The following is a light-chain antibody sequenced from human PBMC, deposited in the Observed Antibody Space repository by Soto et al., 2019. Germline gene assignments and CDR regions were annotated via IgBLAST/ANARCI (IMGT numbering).Light chain of an antibody. CDR3: QQYGSTPLT. CDR1: QSGMSNY. CDR2: AAS. Sequence: EIVLTQSPGALSLNTEERATLSCRASQSGMSNYLVWYQQKPGQAPRLLIYAASSRATGIPDRFSGSASGTDFTLAISRLEPEDFAVYYCQQYGSTPLTFGGGTKVDI. J-gene: IGKJ4*01. V-gene: IGKV3-20*01.